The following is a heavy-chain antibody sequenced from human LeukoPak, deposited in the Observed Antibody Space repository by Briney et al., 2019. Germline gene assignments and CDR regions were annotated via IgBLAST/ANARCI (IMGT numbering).Heavy chain of an antibody. V-gene: IGHV3-15*01. CDR2: IKSKSDGGTI. D-gene: IGHD3-9*01. CDR1: GFTFSDAW. J-gene: IGHJ5*02. CDR3: AKGEYFDCEYNWFDP. Sequence: GGSLRLSCVGSGFTFSDAWMSWVRQAPGKGLEWVGRIKSKSDGGTIDYAAPVKGRFTISRDNSKNTLYLQMNSLRAEDTAVYYCAKGEYFDCEYNWFDPWGQGTLVTVSS.